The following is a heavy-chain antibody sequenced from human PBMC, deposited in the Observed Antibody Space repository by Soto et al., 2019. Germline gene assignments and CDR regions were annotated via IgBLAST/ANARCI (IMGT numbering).Heavy chain of an antibody. CDR3: ARKLEASIRHVEWFSYKWFDP. CDR1: GDSLSGYA. J-gene: IGHJ5*02. D-gene: IGHD3-9*01. CDR2: ITFRGVT. Sequence: TCDVHGDSLSGYAWSWIRQPPGKGLEWIGEITFRGVTNYHPSLKSRLSMSVDTSKNRISLNVSSVTAADTALYFCARKLEASIRHVEWFSYKWFDPWGPGTLVTVSS. V-gene: IGHV4-34*01.